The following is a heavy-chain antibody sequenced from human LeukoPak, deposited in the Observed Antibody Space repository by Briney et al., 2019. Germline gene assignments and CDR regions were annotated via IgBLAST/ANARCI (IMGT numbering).Heavy chain of an antibody. CDR1: GFTFSSYG. J-gene: IGHJ4*02. CDR2: ISYDGSNK. Sequence: GGSLRLSCAASGFTFSSYGMHWVRQAPGKGLEWVAVISYDGSNKYYADSVKGRFTISRDNSKNTLYLQMNSLRAEDTAVYYCAKERERLLWLGELLKPLDYWGQGTLVTVSS. V-gene: IGHV3-30*18. D-gene: IGHD3-10*01. CDR3: AKERERLLWLGELLKPLDY.